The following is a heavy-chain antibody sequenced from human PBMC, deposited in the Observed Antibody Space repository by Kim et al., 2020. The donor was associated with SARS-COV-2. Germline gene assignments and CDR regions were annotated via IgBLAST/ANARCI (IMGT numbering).Heavy chain of an antibody. Sequence: GGSLRLSCAASGFTFDNYGMSWVRQALGGGLEWVSAISGSGDGTYYRDSVWGRFTISRDNSKNPLYLQMNSLTAEDTAVYYCARDLHNPVVVQAAIWGQGTLVAVSS. V-gene: IGHV3-23*01. CDR3: ARDLHNPVVVQAAI. CDR2: ISGSGDGT. J-gene: IGHJ4*02. D-gene: IGHD2-15*01. CDR1: GFTFDNYG.